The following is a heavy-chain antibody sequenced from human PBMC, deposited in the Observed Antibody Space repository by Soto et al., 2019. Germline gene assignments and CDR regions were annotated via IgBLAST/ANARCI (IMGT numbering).Heavy chain of an antibody. CDR1: GYTFTSYG. CDR2: ISAYNGHT. J-gene: IGHJ4*02. V-gene: IGHV1-18*01. D-gene: IGHD2-15*01. CDR3: ARLASIVVVVAAAFDY. Sequence: QVQLVQSGAEVKKPGASVKVSCKASGYTFTSYGISWVRQDPGQGLEWMGWISAYNGHTNYAQKLQGRVTMTTDTSTSTAYMELRSLRSDDTAVYYCARLASIVVVVAAAFDYWGQGTLVTVSS.